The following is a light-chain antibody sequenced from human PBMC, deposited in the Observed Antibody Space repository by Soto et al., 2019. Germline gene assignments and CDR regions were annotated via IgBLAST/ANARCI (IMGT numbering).Light chain of an antibody. CDR1: QYISSY. V-gene: IGKV1-39*01. Sequence: DIQMTQSPSSLSASVGDRVTITCRASQYISSYVNWYQQKPGKAPKFLIYGASDLQRGVPSRFSGSGSGTAFTLTINSLQTEDFATYSCQQSYSRPLTFGPGTKLDIK. CDR2: GAS. CDR3: QQSYSRPLT. J-gene: IGKJ3*01.